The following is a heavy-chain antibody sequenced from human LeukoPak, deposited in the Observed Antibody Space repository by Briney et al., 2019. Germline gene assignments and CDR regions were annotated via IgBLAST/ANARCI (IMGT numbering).Heavy chain of an antibody. Sequence: SETLSLTCTVSGGSISSYYWSWIRQPPGKGLEWIGYIYYSGSTNYNPSLKSRVTISVDTSKNQFSLKLSPVTAADTAVYYCARGDSRAEYYFDYWGQGTLVTASS. D-gene: IGHD3-16*01. J-gene: IGHJ4*02. V-gene: IGHV4-59*01. CDR3: ARGDSRAEYYFDY. CDR1: GGSISSYY. CDR2: IYYSGST.